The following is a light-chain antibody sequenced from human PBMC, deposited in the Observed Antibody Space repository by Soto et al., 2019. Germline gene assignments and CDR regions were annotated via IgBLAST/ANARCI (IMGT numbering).Light chain of an antibody. V-gene: IGKV3-11*01. CDR1: QSVSNY. CDR3: QQRSNWPPLT. CDR2: DAS. J-gene: IGKJ4*01. Sequence: EIVLTQSPATLSLSPGERATLSCRASQSVSNYLAWYQQKPGQAPRLLIYDASNSATGIPARFSGSGSGTDFTLAISSLEPEDCAVYYCQQRSNWPPLTFGGGTRVEIK.